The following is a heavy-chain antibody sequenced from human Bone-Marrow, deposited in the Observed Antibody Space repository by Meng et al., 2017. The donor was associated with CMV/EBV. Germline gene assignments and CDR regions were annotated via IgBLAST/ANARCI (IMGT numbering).Heavy chain of an antibody. D-gene: IGHD1-26*01. CDR3: ATLIGSSRNY. CDR1: GVILSTCW. J-gene: IGHJ4*02. CDR2: IDTDGSTT. Sequence: LSWAASGVILSTCWMHWVRQDPGKGLVWVSRIDTDGSTTTYADSVKGRFTISRDNAKNTLYLQMNTLRAEDTAVYYCATLIGSSRNYWGQGTLVTVSS. V-gene: IGHV3-74*01.